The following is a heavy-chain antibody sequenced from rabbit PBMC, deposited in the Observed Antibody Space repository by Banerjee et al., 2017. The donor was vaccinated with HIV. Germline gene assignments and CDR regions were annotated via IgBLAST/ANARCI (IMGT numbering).Heavy chain of an antibody. CDR3: ARDLAGVIGWNFNL. Sequence: QEQLVESGGGLVKPEGSLTLTCKASGFDFSRYGVSWVRQAPGKGLEYIGYITYDGRTYYASWVNGRFSISRENTQNTVSLQMNSLTAADTATYFCARDLAGVIGWNFNLWGQGTLVTVS. CDR1: GFDFSRYG. V-gene: IGHV1S47*01. J-gene: IGHJ4*01. D-gene: IGHD4-1*01. CDR2: ITYDGRT.